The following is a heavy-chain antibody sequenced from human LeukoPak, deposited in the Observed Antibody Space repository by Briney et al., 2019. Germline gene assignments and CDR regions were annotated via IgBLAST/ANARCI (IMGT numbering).Heavy chain of an antibody. D-gene: IGHD3-22*01. V-gene: IGHV4-34*01. Sequence: PSETLSLTCAVYGGSFSGYYWSWIRQPPGKGLEWIGEINHSGSTNYNPSLKSRVTISVDTSKNQFSLKLSSVTAADTAVYYCARPEGYYDSSGYYRGAFDIRGQGTMVTVPS. CDR1: GGSFSGYY. CDR2: INHSGST. J-gene: IGHJ3*02. CDR3: ARPEGYYDSSGYYRGAFDI.